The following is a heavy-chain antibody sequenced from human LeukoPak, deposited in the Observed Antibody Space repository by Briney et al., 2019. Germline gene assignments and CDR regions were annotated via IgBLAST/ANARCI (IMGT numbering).Heavy chain of an antibody. D-gene: IGHD3-3*01. J-gene: IGHJ4*02. Sequence: GGSLRLSCAASGFTFSSYSMNWVRQAPGKRLEWVSSINSSSYIYYADSVKGRFTISRDNAKNSLYLQMNSLRAEDTAVYYCARDDFWSGSPPDYWGQGTLVTVSS. CDR1: GFTFSSYS. CDR2: INSSSYI. V-gene: IGHV3-21*01. CDR3: ARDDFWSGSPPDY.